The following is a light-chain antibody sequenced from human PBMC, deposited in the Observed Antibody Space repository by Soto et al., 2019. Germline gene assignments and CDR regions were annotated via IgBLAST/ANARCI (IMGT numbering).Light chain of an antibody. J-gene: IGKJ4*01. CDR2: GAS. Sequence: DIQMTQSPSSVSASVGDRVAITCRASQSISSWLVWYQQKPGKAPKLLISGASNLQSGVPSRCSGSGPGTQFTLTISSLQPEDFATYYCQQANYFPLTFGGGTKVEIK. CDR3: QQANYFPLT. V-gene: IGKV1-12*01. CDR1: QSISSW.